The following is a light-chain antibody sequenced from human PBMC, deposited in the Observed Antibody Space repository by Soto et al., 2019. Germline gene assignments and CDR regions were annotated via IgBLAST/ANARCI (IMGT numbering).Light chain of an antibody. CDR3: QQRSNWIT. J-gene: IGKJ5*01. CDR1: QSVSSN. Sequence: EIVMTQSPATLSVSPGERATLSCRASQSVSSNLAWYQQKPGQAPRLLIYGASTRATGIPARFSGSGSGTDFTLTISSLEPEDFAVYHCQQRSNWITFGQGTRLEI. V-gene: IGKV3-15*01. CDR2: GAS.